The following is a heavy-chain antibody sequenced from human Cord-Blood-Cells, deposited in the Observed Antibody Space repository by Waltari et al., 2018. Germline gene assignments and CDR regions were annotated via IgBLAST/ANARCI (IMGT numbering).Heavy chain of an antibody. Sequence: EVQLVETGGGLIQPGGSLRLSCAASGFTVRSNYMSWVRQAPGKGLEWVSVIYSGGSTYYADSVKGRFTISRDNSKNTLYLQMNSLRAEDTAVYYCARLSGSYYHEYFQHWGQGTLVTVSS. CDR1: GFTVRSNY. CDR2: IYSGGST. J-gene: IGHJ1*01. CDR3: ARLSGSYYHEYFQH. V-gene: IGHV3-53*02. D-gene: IGHD1-26*01.